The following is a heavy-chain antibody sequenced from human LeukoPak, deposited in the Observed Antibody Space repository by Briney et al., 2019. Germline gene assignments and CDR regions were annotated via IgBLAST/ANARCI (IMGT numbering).Heavy chain of an antibody. D-gene: IGHD3-22*01. Sequence: PGGSLRLSCAASGFTFSSYGMHWVRQAPGKGLEWVAFIRYDGSNKYYADSVKGRFTISRDNSKNTLYLQMNSLRAEDTAVYYCAKDEYYYDSSGYYTLDYWGQGTLVTVSS. J-gene: IGHJ4*02. V-gene: IGHV3-30*02. CDR1: GFTFSSYG. CDR3: AKDEYYYDSSGYYTLDY. CDR2: IRYDGSNK.